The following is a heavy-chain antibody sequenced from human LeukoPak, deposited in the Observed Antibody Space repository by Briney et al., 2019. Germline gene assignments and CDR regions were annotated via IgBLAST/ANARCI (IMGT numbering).Heavy chain of an antibody. D-gene: IGHD4-17*01. CDR1: GGTFSSYA. J-gene: IGHJ4*02. CDR2: IIPILGIA. CDR3: ARGATVTRRLGSYYFDY. Sequence: ASVKVSCKASGGTFSSYAISWVRQAPGQGLEWMGRIIPILGIANYAQKFQGRVTITADKSTSTAYMELSSLRSEDTAVYYCARGATVTRRLGSYYFDYWGQGTLVTVSS. V-gene: IGHV1-69*04.